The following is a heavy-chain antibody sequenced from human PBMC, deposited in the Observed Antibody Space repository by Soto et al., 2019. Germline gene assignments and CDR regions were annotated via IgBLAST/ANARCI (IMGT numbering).Heavy chain of an antibody. V-gene: IGHV4-34*01. D-gene: IGHD3-10*01. J-gene: IGHJ2*01. CDR1: GGSFSGYY. CDR2: INHSGST. Sequence: SETLSLTCAVYGGSFSGYYWSWIRQPPGKGLEWIGEINHSGSTNYNPSLKSRVTISVDTSKNQFSLKLSSVTAADTAVYYCARGLGGLLWFGELRRYFDLWGRGTLVTVSS. CDR3: ARGLGGLLWFGELRRYFDL.